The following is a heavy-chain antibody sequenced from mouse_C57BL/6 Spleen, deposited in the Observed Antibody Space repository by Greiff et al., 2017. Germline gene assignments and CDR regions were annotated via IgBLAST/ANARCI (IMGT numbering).Heavy chain of an antibody. CDR3: AKNGIYYDYPYFDY. CDR1: GFSLTSYG. V-gene: IGHV2-5*01. Sequence: QVQLKESGPGLVQPSQSLSITCTVSGFSLTSYGVHWVRQSPGKGLEWLGVIWRGGSTDYNAAFMSRLSITKDNSKSQVFFKMNSLQADDTAIYYCAKNGIYYDYPYFDYWGQGTTLTVSS. D-gene: IGHD2-4*01. J-gene: IGHJ2*01. CDR2: IWRGGST.